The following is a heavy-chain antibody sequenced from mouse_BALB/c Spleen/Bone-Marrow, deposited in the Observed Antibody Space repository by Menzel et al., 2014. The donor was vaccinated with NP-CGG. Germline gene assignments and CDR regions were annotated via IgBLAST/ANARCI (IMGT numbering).Heavy chain of an antibody. Sequence: SGPNLRNTSVSLSLTCTVTNYSITSGYSWHWIRQFPGNTLEWMGYIHYSGGTNYNPSLKSRISITRDTSKNQFFLQLNSVTTEDTATYYCARWNGYYAMFYFGHAASATVSS. CDR1: NYSITSGYS. CDR2: IHYSGGT. CDR3: ARWNGYYAMFY. D-gene: IGHD1-2*01. J-gene: IGHJ4*01. V-gene: IGHV3-1*02.